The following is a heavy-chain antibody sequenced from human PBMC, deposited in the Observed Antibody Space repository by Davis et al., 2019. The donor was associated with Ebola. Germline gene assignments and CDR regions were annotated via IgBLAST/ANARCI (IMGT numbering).Heavy chain of an antibody. V-gene: IGHV1-2*04. J-gene: IGHJ6*02. CDR3: ARDPGDCSSTSCYGYGMDV. Sequence: ASVKVSCKASGYTFTGYYMHWVRQAPGQGLEWMGWINPNSGGTNYAQKFQGWVTMTRDTSISTAYMELSRLRSDDTAVYYCARDPGDCSSTSCYGYGMDVWGQGTTVTVSS. CDR1: GYTFTGYY. CDR2: INPNSGGT. D-gene: IGHD2-2*01.